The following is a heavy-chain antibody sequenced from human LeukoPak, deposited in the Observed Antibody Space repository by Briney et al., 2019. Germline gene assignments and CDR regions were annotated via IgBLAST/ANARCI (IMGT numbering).Heavy chain of an antibody. CDR2: ISGSGGST. D-gene: IGHD3-22*01. CDR1: GFTFSSYA. CDR3: AKDYYDSSGYYPDAFDI. Sequence: PGGSLRLSCAASGFTFSSYAMSWFRQAPGKGLEWVSAISGSGGSTYYADSVKGRFTISRDNSKNTLYLQMNSLRAEDTAVYYCAKDYYDSSGYYPDAFDIWGQGTMVTVSS. V-gene: IGHV3-23*01. J-gene: IGHJ3*02.